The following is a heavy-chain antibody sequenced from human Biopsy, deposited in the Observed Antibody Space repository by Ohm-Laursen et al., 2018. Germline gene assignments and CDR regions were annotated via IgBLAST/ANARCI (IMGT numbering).Heavy chain of an antibody. V-gene: IGHV2-70*16. CDR2: IYWDDAK. Sequence: PTQTLTLTCTLSGFSLNTRGMSVTWIRQPPGKALEWLARIYWDDAKFYNGSLKTRLTISKGTSENHVVLTLSDVDPVDTATYYCARIPILVVPAAIVYRHRRHLQGLDVWGQGTTVIVSS. CDR1: GFSLNTRGMS. J-gene: IGHJ6*02. CDR3: ARIPILVVPAAIVYRHRRHLQGLDV. D-gene: IGHD2-2*02.